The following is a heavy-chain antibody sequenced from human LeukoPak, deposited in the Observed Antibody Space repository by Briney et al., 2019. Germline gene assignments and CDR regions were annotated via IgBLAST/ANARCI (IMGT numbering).Heavy chain of an antibody. J-gene: IGHJ4*02. D-gene: IGHD3-10*01. V-gene: IGHV3-64D*06. Sequence: GGSLRLSCSASGFTFRSYAMHWVRQAPGKGLEYVSAIRSNRGSKYYADSVQGSFTISSDISKTTLYLQVSSLRAQDTAVHDCVKDEAKYYYGSGTAFDYWGQGTLATVSS. CDR3: VKDEAKYYYGSGTAFDY. CDR2: IRSNRGSK. CDR1: GFTFRSYA.